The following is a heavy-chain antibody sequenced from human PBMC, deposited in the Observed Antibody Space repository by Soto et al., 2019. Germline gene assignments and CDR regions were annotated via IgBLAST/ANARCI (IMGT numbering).Heavy chain of an antibody. CDR3: ARDSNWGGAFDI. J-gene: IGHJ3*02. CDR2: IYTGGTT. D-gene: IGHD7-27*01. CDR1: GFTVSSNY. Sequence: EVPLVESGGGLVQPGGSLRLSCAASGFTVSSNYMNWVRQAPGKGLEWVSVIYTGGTTYYADSVKGRFTISRDNSKNTLYLQMNSLRAEDTAMYYCARDSNWGGAFDIWGQGTMVTVSS. V-gene: IGHV3-53*01.